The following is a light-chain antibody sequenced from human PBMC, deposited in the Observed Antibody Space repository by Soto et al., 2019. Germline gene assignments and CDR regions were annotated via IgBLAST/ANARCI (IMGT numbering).Light chain of an antibody. CDR1: QSVSSSY. J-gene: IGKJ1*01. V-gene: IGKV3D-20*02. Sequence: EIVLTQSPGTLSLSPGERATLSCRASQSVSSSYLAWYQQKPGQAPRLVIHGASTRATGIPDRFSGSGSGTDFTLTISRLEPEDSAVYYCHQRSNWWTFGQGTKVDIK. CDR2: GAS. CDR3: HQRSNWWT.